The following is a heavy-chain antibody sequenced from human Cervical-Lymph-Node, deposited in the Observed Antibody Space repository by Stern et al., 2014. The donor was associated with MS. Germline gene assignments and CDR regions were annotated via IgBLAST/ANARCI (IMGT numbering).Heavy chain of an antibody. Sequence: QVQLVQSGAEVKKPGSSVKVSCTASGGPFSINSISWVRQAPGQGLEWMGGIVPMFGTSNHVQKFQGRVTTTADESTSTAYMELSSLTSEDTAVYFCAIDQGGLAAYWGQGTLVTVSS. D-gene: IGHD6-13*01. J-gene: IGHJ4*02. CDR3: AIDQGGLAAY. V-gene: IGHV1-69*01. CDR1: GGPFSINS. CDR2: IVPMFGTS.